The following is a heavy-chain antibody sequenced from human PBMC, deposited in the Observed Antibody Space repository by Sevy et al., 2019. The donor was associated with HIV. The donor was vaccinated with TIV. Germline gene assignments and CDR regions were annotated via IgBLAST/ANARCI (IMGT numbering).Heavy chain of an antibody. J-gene: IGHJ4*02. CDR3: AKGPLPAALGDSGFDY. CDR2: ISWNSGSI. CDR1: GFTFDIYA. Sequence: GGSLRLSCAASGFTFDIYAMHWVRQAPGKGLEWVSGISWNSGSIGYADSVKGRFTISRDNAKNSLYLQMNSLRAEDTALYYCAKGPLPAALGDSGFDYWGQGTLVTVSS. D-gene: IGHD2-2*01. V-gene: IGHV3-9*01.